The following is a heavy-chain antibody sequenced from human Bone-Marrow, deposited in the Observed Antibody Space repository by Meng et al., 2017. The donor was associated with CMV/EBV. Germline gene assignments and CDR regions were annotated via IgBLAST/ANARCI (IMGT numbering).Heavy chain of an antibody. CDR3: SKELYNFWSYSYYYGLDV. J-gene: IGHJ6*02. CDR1: EFTFRRNA. V-gene: IGHV3-23*01. D-gene: IGHD3-3*01. Sequence: GGSLRLSCVASEFTFRRNAMSWVRQAPGKGLEWVSTMGRRGKSLYYADSVKGRFAISRDNSMNSLNLQMNNLRVEDTAEYYCSKELYNFWSYSYYYGLDVWGHGTMVTVSS. CDR2: MGRRGKSL.